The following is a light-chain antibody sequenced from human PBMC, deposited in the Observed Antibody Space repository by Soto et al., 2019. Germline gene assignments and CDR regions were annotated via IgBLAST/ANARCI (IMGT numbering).Light chain of an antibody. CDR2: DVS. V-gene: IGLV2-11*01. CDR1: SSDVGGYNY. CDR3: CSYAGSYSLYV. Sequence: HSALTQPRSVSGSPGQSVTISCTGTSSDVGGYNYVSWYQQHPGKAPKLMIYDVSKRPSGVPDRFSGSKSGNTASLTISGLQAEDEAAYYCCSYAGSYSLYVFGTGTKLTVL. J-gene: IGLJ1*01.